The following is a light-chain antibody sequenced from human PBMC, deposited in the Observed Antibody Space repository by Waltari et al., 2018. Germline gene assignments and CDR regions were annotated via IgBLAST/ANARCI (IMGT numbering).Light chain of an antibody. V-gene: IGLV2-14*01. J-gene: IGLJ2*01. Sequence: QSALTQPASVSGSPGQSITISCTGTSSDVGGYNYVSWYQQHPGKAPKLMIYEVSKRPSGVSNRFSASKSGNTASLTISGLQAEDEADYSCSSYTSRSTHVVFGGGTKLTVL. CDR1: SSDVGGYNY. CDR3: SSYTSRSTHVV. CDR2: EVS.